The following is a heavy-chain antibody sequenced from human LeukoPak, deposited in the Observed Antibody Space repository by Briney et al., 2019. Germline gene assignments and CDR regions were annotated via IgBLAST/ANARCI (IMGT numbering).Heavy chain of an antibody. CDR3: ARGRSSTGLPDY. V-gene: IGHV3-74*01. CDR1: GFTFRTYW. Sequence: GASLRLSCAASGFTFRTYWMHWVRQPPGKGPVWVSLHNSEGSSTSYADSVKGRFIIYRDNAKNTLYLQMSSLRPEDTAVYYCARGRSSTGLPDYWGQGTLVTVSS. CDR2: HNSEGSST. J-gene: IGHJ4*02. D-gene: IGHD6-6*01.